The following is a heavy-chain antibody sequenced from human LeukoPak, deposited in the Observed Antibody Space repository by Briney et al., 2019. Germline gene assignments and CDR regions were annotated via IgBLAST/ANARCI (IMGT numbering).Heavy chain of an antibody. D-gene: IGHD4-11*01. J-gene: IGHJ4*02. CDR2: ISGSGGST. V-gene: IGHV3-23*01. CDR3: AKERLTTTTFDS. CDR1: GFMFSTYA. Sequence: GGSLRLSCAASGFMFSTYAMSWVRQAPGKGLEWVSLISGSGGSTYYADSVKGRFTISRDNGKNTLSLQMNSLRAEGTALYYCAKERLTTTTFDSWGRGTLVTVSS.